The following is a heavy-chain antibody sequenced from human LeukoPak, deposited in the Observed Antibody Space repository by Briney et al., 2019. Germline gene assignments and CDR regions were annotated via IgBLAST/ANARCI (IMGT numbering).Heavy chain of an antibody. J-gene: IGHJ4*02. CDR2: IYASGST. CDR3: AKDRVGALDFDY. CDR1: GGPISSYH. D-gene: IGHD1-26*01. V-gene: IGHV4-4*07. Sequence: SETLSLTCTVSGGPISSYHWSWIRQPAGKGLEWIGRIYASGSTNYNPSLKSRVTISVDKSRNHFSLKLSSVTAADTAVYFCAKDRVGALDFDYWGQGTLVTVSS.